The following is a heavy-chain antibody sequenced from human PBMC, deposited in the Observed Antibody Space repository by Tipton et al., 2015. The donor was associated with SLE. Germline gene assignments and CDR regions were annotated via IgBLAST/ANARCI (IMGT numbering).Heavy chain of an antibody. CDR3: GRVTSGWREVC. V-gene: IGHV4-61*09. D-gene: IGHD6-19*01. J-gene: IGHJ4*02. CDR2: IYTSGST. CDR1: GGSISSDNSY. Sequence: TLSLTCTVSGGSISSDNSYWSWVRQPAGKGLEWIGHIYTSGSTYYNPSLKSRVTISVDTSKNQFSLRLSSVTAADTAIYYCGRVTSGWREVCWGQGTLVTVSS.